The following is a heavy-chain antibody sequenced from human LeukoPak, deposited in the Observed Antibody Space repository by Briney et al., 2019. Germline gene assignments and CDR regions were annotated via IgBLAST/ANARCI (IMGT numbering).Heavy chain of an antibody. CDR1: GFTFSIYS. J-gene: IGHJ4*02. Sequence: PGGSLRLSCAASGFTFSIYSMSWVRQAPGKGLEWAANINPDGSEKYYLDSVKGRMTISGDNAKNALYLQMNSLRAEDTAVFYCARMYGDYLGYWGQGTLVTVFS. V-gene: IGHV3-7*01. CDR2: INPDGSEK. CDR3: ARMYGDYLGY. D-gene: IGHD4-17*01.